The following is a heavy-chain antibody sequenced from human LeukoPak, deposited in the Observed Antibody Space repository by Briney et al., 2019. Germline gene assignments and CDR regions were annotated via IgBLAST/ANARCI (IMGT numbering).Heavy chain of an antibody. D-gene: IGHD5-24*01. J-gene: IGHJ4*02. CDR1: GFTFSSYA. CDR2: LSDSGGRT. CDR3: ARDTGYNTFDY. V-gene: IGHV3-23*01. Sequence: GGSLRLSCAASGFTFSSYAMSWVRQAPGKGLEWVSSLSDSGGRTYYADSVKGRFTISRDNSKNTLYLQMNSLRADDTAVYYCARDTGYNTFDYWGQGTLVTVSS.